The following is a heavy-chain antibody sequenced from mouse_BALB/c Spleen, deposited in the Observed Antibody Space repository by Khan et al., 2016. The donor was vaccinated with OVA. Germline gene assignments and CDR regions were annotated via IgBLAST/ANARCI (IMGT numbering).Heavy chain of an antibody. Sequence: VQLKQSGPELMKPGTSVKISCKASGYSFTTYYIHWVMQSHGKSLEWIGYIDPFSGDTTFNQKFKGKATLTVDKSSSKAYIHLSNLTSEDSAIYYCTRHGYVAWFTYWGQGTLVTVSA. V-gene: IGHV1S135*01. CDR1: GYSFTTYY. D-gene: IGHD2-2*01. CDR2: IDPFSGDT. CDR3: TRHGYVAWFTY. J-gene: IGHJ3*01.